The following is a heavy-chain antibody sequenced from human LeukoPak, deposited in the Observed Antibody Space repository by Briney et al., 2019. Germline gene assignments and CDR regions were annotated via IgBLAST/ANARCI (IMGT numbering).Heavy chain of an antibody. Sequence: PGRSLRLSCAASGFTFSSYAMHWVRQAPGKGLEWVAVISYDGSNKYYADSVKGRFTISRDNSKNTLYLQMNSLRAEDTAVYYCARGSYRAIAAAGRDGDYWGQGTLVTVSS. D-gene: IGHD6-13*01. CDR3: ARGSYRAIAAAGRDGDY. CDR1: GFTFSSYA. CDR2: ISYDGSNK. J-gene: IGHJ4*02. V-gene: IGHV3-30-3*01.